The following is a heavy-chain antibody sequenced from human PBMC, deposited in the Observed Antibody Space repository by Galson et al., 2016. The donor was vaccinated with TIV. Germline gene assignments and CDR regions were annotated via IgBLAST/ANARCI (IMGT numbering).Heavy chain of an antibody. CDR3: ARDCSSTNCYSDPIYLDY. Sequence: SLRLSCAASGFTFSDYYMSWIRQAPGKGLEWVSYIGSSGRAMYYADSVKGRFTISRDNAKNSLYLQMNSLRAEDTDLYYCARDCSSTNCYSDPIYLDYWGQGILVTVSS. V-gene: IGHV3-11*01. D-gene: IGHD2-2*02. J-gene: IGHJ4*02. CDR1: GFTFSDYY. CDR2: IGSSGRAM.